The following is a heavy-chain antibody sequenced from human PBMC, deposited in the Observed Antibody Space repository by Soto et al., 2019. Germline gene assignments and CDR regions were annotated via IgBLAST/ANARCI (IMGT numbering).Heavy chain of an antibody. D-gene: IGHD3-10*01. CDR1: GGSFSGYY. CDR3: ARGPSMGWFDP. J-gene: IGHJ5*02. Sequence: QVQLQQWGAGLLRPSETLSLTCAVYGGSFSGYYWSWIRQPPGKGLEWIGEINHSGSTNYNPSLNSRVTISVDTSKNQFALKLGSVTAADTAVYYCARGPSMGWFDPWGQGTLVTVSS. CDR2: INHSGST. V-gene: IGHV4-34*01.